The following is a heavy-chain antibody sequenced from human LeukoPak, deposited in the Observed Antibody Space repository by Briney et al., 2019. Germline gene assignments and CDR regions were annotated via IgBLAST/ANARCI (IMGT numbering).Heavy chain of an antibody. D-gene: IGHD6-19*01. CDR1: GGSFSGYY. Sequence: SETLSLTCAVYGGSFSGYYWSWIRQPPGKGLEWIGEINHSGSTNYNPSLKSRVTISVDTPKNQFSLKLSSVTAADTAVYYCGRRWLSNGHFDYWGQGTLVTVSS. CDR3: GRRWLSNGHFDY. J-gene: IGHJ4*02. V-gene: IGHV4-34*01. CDR2: INHSGST.